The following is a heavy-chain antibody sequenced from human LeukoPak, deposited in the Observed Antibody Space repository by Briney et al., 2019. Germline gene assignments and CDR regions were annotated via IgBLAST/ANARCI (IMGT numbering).Heavy chain of an antibody. D-gene: IGHD5-18*01. CDR1: GGTVSSYA. V-gene: IGHV1-69*05. CDR2: IIPIFGTA. Sequence: SVKVSCKASGGTVSSYAISWVRQAPGHGLEWMGGIIPIFGTANYAQKFQGRVTITTDESTSTAYMELSSLRSEDTAVYYCARAIGDTAMEPYYYYYMDVWGKGTTVTVSS. CDR3: ARAIGDTAMEPYYYYYMDV. J-gene: IGHJ6*03.